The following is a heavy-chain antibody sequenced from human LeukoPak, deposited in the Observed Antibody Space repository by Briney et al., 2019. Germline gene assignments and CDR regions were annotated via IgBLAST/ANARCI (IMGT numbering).Heavy chain of an antibody. CDR2: IYYSGST. V-gene: IGHV4-39*01. J-gene: IGHJ4*02. CDR1: GGSISSSSYY. D-gene: IGHD6-6*01. CDR3: ASFIAARRWGWVDY. Sequence: SETLSLTCTVSGGSISSSSYYWGWIRQPPGKGLEWIGSIYYSGSTYYNPSLKSRVTISVDTSKNQFSLKLSSVTAADTAVYYCASFIAARRWGWVDYWGQGTLVTVSS.